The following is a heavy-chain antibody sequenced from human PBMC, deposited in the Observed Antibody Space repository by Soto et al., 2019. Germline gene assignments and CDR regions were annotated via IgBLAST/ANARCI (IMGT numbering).Heavy chain of an antibody. Sequence: VHLQESGPGLVKPSETLSLTCTVSGGSVSSGSYHWSWIRQPPGKGLEWVGDIYYSGSTNYNPSLKSRVTISVDTSENQFFLKLSSVTAADTAVYYCARNYGDYVGDFDIWGQGPMVTVSS. V-gene: IGHV4-61*01. CDR3: ARNYGDYVGDFDI. CDR2: IYYSGST. CDR1: GGSVSSGSYH. J-gene: IGHJ3*02. D-gene: IGHD4-17*01.